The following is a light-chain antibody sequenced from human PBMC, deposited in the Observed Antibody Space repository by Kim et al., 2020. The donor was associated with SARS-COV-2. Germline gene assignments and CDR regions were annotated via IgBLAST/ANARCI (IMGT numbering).Light chain of an antibody. CDR1: QDINIW. V-gene: IGKV1D-16*01. Sequence: DIQMTQSPASLPASVGERVTITCRASQDINIWVAWYQQRPGKAPKSLIYAASNLQTGVPGRFSGSGSGTEFTLTIRSLQPEDFATYYCQQYVSYPITCGQGTRLEIK. CDR3: QQYVSYPIT. CDR2: AAS. J-gene: IGKJ5*01.